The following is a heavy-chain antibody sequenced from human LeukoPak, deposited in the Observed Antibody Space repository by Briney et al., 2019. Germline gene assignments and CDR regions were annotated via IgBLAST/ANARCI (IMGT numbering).Heavy chain of an antibody. CDR1: RFTFSSYG. J-gene: IGHJ4*02. CDR2: ISYDGSDR. D-gene: IGHD4-17*01. V-gene: IGHV3-30*18. Sequence: GGSLRLSCAASRFTFSSYGMHWVRQAPGKGLEWVAVISYDGSDRYYADSVKGRFTISRDNSKNTLYLQMNSLRAEDTAVYYCAKIPLSGDYLDYWGQGTLVTVSS. CDR3: AKIPLSGDYLDY.